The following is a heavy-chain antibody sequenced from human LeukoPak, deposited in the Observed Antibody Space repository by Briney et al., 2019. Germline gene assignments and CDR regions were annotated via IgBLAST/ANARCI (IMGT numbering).Heavy chain of an antibody. D-gene: IGHD3-10*01. CDR2: IKQDGSEK. Sequence: GGSLRLSCAASGFTFSSYWMSWVRQAPGKGLEWVANIKQDGSEKYYVDSVRGRFTISRDNAKNSLYLQMNSLRAEDTAVYYCARVGWFGEGGVDYWGQGTLVTVSS. CDR1: GFTFSSYW. CDR3: ARVGWFGEGGVDY. J-gene: IGHJ4*02. V-gene: IGHV3-7*03.